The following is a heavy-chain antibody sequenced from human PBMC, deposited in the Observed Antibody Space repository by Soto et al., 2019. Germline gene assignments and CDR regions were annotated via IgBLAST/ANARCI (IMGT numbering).Heavy chain of an antibody. Sequence: QVQLQESGPGLVKPSETLSLTCTVSGGSISSYYWSWIRQPPGKGLEWIGYIYYSGSTNYNPSLKCRVTISVDTSKNQFSLKLSSVTAADTAVYYCARGWGGAFDFWGQGTMVTVSS. J-gene: IGHJ3*01. CDR1: GGSISSYY. CDR2: IYYSGST. CDR3: ARGWGGAFDF. D-gene: IGHD3-10*01. V-gene: IGHV4-59*01.